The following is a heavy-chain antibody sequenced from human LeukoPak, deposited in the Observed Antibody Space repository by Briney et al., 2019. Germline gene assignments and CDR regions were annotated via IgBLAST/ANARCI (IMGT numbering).Heavy chain of an antibody. CDR2: IYYSGST. V-gene: IGHV4-59*12. CDR3: ARSPELRYFDWLSKKDYYYYYMDV. J-gene: IGHJ6*03. CDR1: GGSISSYY. D-gene: IGHD3-9*01. Sequence: SETLSLTCTVSGGSISSYYWSWIRQPPGKGLEWIGYIYYSGSTNYNPSLKSRVTISVDTSKNQFSLKLSSVTAADTAVYYCARSPELRYFDWLSKKDYYYYYMDVWGKGITVTISS.